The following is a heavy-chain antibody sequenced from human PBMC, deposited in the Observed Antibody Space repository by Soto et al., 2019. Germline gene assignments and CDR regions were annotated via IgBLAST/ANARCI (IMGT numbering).Heavy chain of an antibody. CDR2: INQDGSEK. J-gene: IGHJ2*01. CDR3: AREYWYFDL. V-gene: IGHV3-7*01. CDR1: GFTYTNYW. Sequence: DVQLVESGGGLVQPGGSLRLSCAASGFTYTNYWMDWVRQAPGKGLEWVANINQDGSEKYYVDSVKGRFTISRDNAKKSLYLQIDSLRAEDTAGYFCAREYWYFDLWGRGTLVTVSS.